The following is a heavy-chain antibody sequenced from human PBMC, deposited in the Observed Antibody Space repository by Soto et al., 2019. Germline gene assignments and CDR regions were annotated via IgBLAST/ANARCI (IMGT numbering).Heavy chain of an antibody. CDR1: GFTFSSYA. D-gene: IGHD3-16*01. J-gene: IGHJ4*02. V-gene: IGHV3-23*01. CDR2: ISGSGGST. CDR3: AKDPLPNRGIMITFGGVTTCYFDY. Sequence: PGGSLRLSCAASGFTFSSYAMSWVRQAPGKGLEWVSAISGSGGSTYYADSVKGRFTISRDNSKNTLYLQMNSLRAEDTAVYYCAKDPLPNRGIMITFGGVTTCYFDYWGQGTLVTVSS.